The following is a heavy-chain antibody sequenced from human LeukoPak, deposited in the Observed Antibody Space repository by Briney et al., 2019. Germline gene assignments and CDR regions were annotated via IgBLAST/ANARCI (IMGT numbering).Heavy chain of an antibody. CDR2: IYTSGST. Sequence: PSQTLSLTCTVSGGSISSGSYHWSWIRQPAGKGLEWIGRIYTSGSTNYNPSLKSRVTISVDTSKNQFSLKLSSVTAADTAVYYCARSSGYTNWFDPWGQGTLVTVSS. CDR1: GGSISSGSYH. J-gene: IGHJ5*02. CDR3: ARSSGYTNWFDP. D-gene: IGHD3-3*01. V-gene: IGHV4-61*02.